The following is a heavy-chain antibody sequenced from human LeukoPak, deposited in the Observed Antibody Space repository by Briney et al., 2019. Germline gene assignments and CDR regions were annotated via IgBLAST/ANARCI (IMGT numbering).Heavy chain of an antibody. V-gene: IGHV3-9*01. CDR3: AKEEEGYFDY. Sequence: GGSLRLSCAASGFTFDDYAMHWVRQAPGKGLEWVSGISWNSGSIGYADSVKGRFTISRDNAKNSLYLQMNSLRAEDTALYYCAKEEEGYFDYWGQGTLVTVSS. CDR2: ISWNSGSI. J-gene: IGHJ4*02. CDR1: GFTFDDYA.